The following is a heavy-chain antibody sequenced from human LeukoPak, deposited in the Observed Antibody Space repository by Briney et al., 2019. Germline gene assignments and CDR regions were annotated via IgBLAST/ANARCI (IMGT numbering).Heavy chain of an antibody. CDR3: GKTDIYFNPIDY. CDR1: GISISSSGW. CDR2: IHRDGRT. D-gene: IGHD3-9*01. Sequence: SETLSLTCAVSGISISSSGWWIWVRQPPGQGLEWIGEIHRDGRTRYNPSLQTRVTMSIDYSKNQISLEVTSVTAADTAIYYCGKTDIYFNPIDYWGLGSLVTVSS. J-gene: IGHJ4*02. V-gene: IGHV4-4*02.